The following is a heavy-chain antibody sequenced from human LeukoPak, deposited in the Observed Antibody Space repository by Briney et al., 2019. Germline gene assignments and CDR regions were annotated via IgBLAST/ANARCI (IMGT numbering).Heavy chain of an antibody. Sequence: PGGSLRLSCAASGFTFSTYAMNWVRQAPGKGLEWVSYISTNSSNIYYADSVKGRFTISRDNAKNSLYLQMNSLRDEDTAVYYCAKGGYCSNGVCYFEMFADYWGQGTLVTVSS. CDR1: GFTFSTYA. J-gene: IGHJ4*02. CDR2: ISTNSSNI. V-gene: IGHV3-48*02. CDR3: AKGGYCSNGVCYFEMFADY. D-gene: IGHD2-8*01.